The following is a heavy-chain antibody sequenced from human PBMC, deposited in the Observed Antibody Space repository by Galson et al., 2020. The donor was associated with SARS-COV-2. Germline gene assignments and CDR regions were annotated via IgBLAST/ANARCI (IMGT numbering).Heavy chain of an antibody. CDR3: ARRRVGASGRHVFDQ. CDR2: INPNNDDT. CDR1: GYTFSSYH. Sequence: ASVKVSCKASGYTFSSYHIHWVRQGTGQGLEWMGRINPNNDDTGYAQKFQGRVTMTRDTSITTVYMELSSLRSEDTAIYFCARRRVGASGRHVFDQWGQGTLVTVSS. V-gene: IGHV1-8*01. D-gene: IGHD1-26*01. J-gene: IGHJ4*02.